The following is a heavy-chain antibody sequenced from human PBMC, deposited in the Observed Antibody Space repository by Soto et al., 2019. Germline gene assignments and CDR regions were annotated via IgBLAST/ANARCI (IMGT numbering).Heavy chain of an antibody. CDR3: AHRGYSYGIDY. D-gene: IGHD5-18*01. CDR2: IYWDDDK. J-gene: IGHJ4*02. V-gene: IGHV2-5*02. Sequence: QITLKESGPPLVKPTQTLTLTCTFSGFSLSTSGVGVGWIRQPPGKALEWLALIYWDDDKRYSPSLKSRLTITKDTSKNHGVLTMTNMDPVDTATYYCAHRGYSYGIDYWGQGTLVTVSS. CDR1: GFSLSTSGVG.